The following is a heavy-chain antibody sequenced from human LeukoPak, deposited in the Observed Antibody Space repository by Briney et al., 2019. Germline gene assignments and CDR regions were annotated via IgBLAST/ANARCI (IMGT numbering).Heavy chain of an antibody. CDR2: IRYSGST. D-gene: IGHD2-21*02. Sequence: SETLSLTCSVSGGSIGSYYWSWIRQPPGKGLEWIGDIRYSGSTNYNPSLKSRVTISVDTSKNQFSLKLSSVTAADTAVHYCARVSCGGDCFSATNAFDIWGQGTVVTVSS. J-gene: IGHJ3*02. CDR1: GGSIGSYY. CDR3: ARVSCGGDCFSATNAFDI. V-gene: IGHV4-59*01.